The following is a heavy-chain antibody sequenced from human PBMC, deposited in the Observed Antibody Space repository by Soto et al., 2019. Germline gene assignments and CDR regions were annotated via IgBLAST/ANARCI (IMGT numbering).Heavy chain of an antibody. V-gene: IGHV3-73*01. CDR2: IRSKANSYAT. J-gene: IGHJ6*02. Sequence: GGSLRLSCAASGFTFSGSAMHWVRQASGKGLEWVGRIRSKANSYATAYAASVKGRFTISRDDSKNTAYLQMNSLKTEDTAVYYCTSPSPDCISTSCRDYYYYYGMDVWGQGTTVTVSS. CDR3: TSPSPDCISTSCRDYYYYYGMDV. CDR1: GFTFSGSA. D-gene: IGHD2-2*01.